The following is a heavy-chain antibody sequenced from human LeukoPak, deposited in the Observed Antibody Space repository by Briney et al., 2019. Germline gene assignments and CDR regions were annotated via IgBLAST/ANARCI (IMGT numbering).Heavy chain of an antibody. CDR3: ARIVLMVYATTYYFDY. Sequence: PSETLSLTCSVSGDSISSSSYYWGWIRQPPGKGLEWIGSIFYSGSTYYNPSLKSRVTISVDTSKNQFSLKLSSVTAADTAVYYCARIVLMVYATTYYFDYWGQGTLVTVSS. V-gene: IGHV4-39*07. D-gene: IGHD2-8*01. J-gene: IGHJ4*02. CDR1: GDSISSSSYY. CDR2: IFYSGST.